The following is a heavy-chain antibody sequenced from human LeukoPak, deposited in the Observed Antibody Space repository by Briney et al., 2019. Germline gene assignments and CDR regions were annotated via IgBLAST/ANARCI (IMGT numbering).Heavy chain of an antibody. CDR3: ARGQYKRDY. Sequence: PSETLSLTCAVYGGSFSDYFWSWIRQPPGKGLEWIGDVHHGGRTYYNPSLKSRATISVDTTKNQFSLNLRSVTAADTAVYYCARGQYKRDYWGQGTLVTVSS. J-gene: IGHJ4*02. V-gene: IGHV4-34*01. D-gene: IGHD1-14*01. CDR1: GGSFSDYF. CDR2: VHHGGRT.